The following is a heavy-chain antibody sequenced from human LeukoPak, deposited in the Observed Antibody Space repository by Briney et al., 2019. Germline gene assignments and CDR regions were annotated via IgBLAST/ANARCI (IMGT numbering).Heavy chain of an antibody. CDR3: ARDRDLTAVAGYFDY. Sequence: GGSLRLSCAASGFTFSSYSMNWVRQAPGKGLEWVSSISSSSSYIYYADSVKGRFTISRDNAKNSLYLQMNSLRAEDTAVYYCARDRDLTAVAGYFDYWGQGTLVTVSS. CDR2: ISSSSSYI. CDR1: GFTFSSYS. J-gene: IGHJ4*02. D-gene: IGHD6-19*01. V-gene: IGHV3-21*01.